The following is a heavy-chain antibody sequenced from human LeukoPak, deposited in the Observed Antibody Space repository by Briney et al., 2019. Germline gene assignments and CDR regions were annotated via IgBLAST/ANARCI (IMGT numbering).Heavy chain of an antibody. D-gene: IGHD2-2*01. V-gene: IGHV3-23*01. CDR2: ISGSGEMI. CDR1: GFTFGNYG. CDR3: AKAHCSSTSCSRADN. J-gene: IGHJ4*02. Sequence: GGSLRLSCGASGFTFGNYGMSWVRQASGKGLEWVSGISGSGEMIHYADSVKGRVTISRVQSTNTVYLQMNSLRADDTAVYYCAKAHCSSTSCSRADNWGQGTLVTVSS.